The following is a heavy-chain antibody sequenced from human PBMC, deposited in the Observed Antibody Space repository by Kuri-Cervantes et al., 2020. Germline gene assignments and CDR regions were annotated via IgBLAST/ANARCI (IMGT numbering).Heavy chain of an antibody. D-gene: IGHD2-8*01. CDR1: GFTFSTYR. CDR2: ISSGRDII. CDR3: ARGNGPSPFRLDY. V-gene: IGHV3-48*02. J-gene: IGHJ4*02. Sequence: GESLKISCAASGFTFSTYRMIWVRQAPGKGLEWVSYISSGRDIIYYADSVKGRFTISRDNAKNSLYLQMNSLRDEDTAVYYCARGNGPSPFRLDYWGQGTPVTVSS.